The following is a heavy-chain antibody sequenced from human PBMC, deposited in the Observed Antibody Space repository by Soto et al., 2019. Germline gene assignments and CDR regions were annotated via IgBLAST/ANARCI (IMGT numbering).Heavy chain of an antibody. CDR3: PRGGHVVVVTAALDY. Sequence: QVQLMQSGAEVKKPGASVKVSCKASGDTFTEYYIHWVRQAPGQGLEWMGTVNPSGGHTTYAQHFLGRVTITRDTATSTLYMEMTSMTSEDTAVYYCPRGGHVVVVTAALDYWGQGTRVTVSS. J-gene: IGHJ4*02. CDR2: VNPSGGHT. V-gene: IGHV1-46*01. D-gene: IGHD2-21*02. CDR1: GDTFTEYY.